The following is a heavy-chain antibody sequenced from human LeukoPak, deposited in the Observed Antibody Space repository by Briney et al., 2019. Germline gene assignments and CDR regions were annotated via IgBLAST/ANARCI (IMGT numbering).Heavy chain of an antibody. Sequence: PSETLSLTCSVSGASVSSFYWSWIRQPPGKGLEWIGYIYYSGSTNYNPSLKSRVTISVDTSKNQFSLKLSSVTAADTAVYYCARRTDCSGGSCYWRNSFDPWGQGTLVTVSS. D-gene: IGHD2-15*01. J-gene: IGHJ5*02. CDR3: ARRTDCSGGSCYWRNSFDP. CDR2: IYYSGST. CDR1: GASVSSFY. V-gene: IGHV4-59*08.